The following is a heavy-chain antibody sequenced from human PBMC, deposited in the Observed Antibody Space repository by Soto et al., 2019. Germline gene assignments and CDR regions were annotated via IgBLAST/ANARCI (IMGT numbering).Heavy chain of an antibody. D-gene: IGHD2-2*01. CDR3: ARAEPAESDEEGNWFDP. CDR2: IYYSGST. V-gene: IGHV4-31*11. CDR1: GGSISSGGYS. Sequence: QLQLQESGSGLVKPSQTLSLTCAVSGGSISSGGYSWSWIRQHPGKGLEWIGYIYYSGSTYYNPSLKSRVTISVDTSKNQFSLKLSSVTAADTAVYYCARAEPAESDEEGNWFDPWGQGTLVTVSS. J-gene: IGHJ5*02.